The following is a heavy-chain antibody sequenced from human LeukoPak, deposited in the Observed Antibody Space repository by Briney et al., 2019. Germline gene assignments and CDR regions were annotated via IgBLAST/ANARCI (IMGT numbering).Heavy chain of an antibody. CDR3: ARYIVATAYAPYYYYGMDV. Sequence: GGSLRLSCAASGFTFTNTWMNWVRQAPGKGLEWVANIKQDGSEKYYVDSVKGRFTISRDNAKNSLCLQMNSLRAEDTAVYYCARYIVATAYAPYYYYGMDVWGQGTTVTVSS. D-gene: IGHD5-12*01. CDR2: IKQDGSEK. J-gene: IGHJ6*02. V-gene: IGHV3-7*03. CDR1: GFTFTNTW.